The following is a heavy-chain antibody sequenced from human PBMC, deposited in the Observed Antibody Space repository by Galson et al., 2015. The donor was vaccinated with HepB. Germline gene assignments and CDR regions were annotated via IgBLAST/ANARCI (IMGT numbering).Heavy chain of an antibody. V-gene: IGHV6-1*01. CDR2: TYYRAKWYN. CDR1: GDSVSSNSAA. CDR3: ARVAGTIYYYGMDV. D-gene: IGHD2-15*01. J-gene: IGHJ6*02. Sequence: CAISGDSVSSNSAAWYWNRQSPSRGLEWLGRTYYRAKWYNDYAVSVRGRITINPDTSKNQFSLHLNFVTPEDTAVYYCARVAGTIYYYGMDVWGQGTTVTVSS.